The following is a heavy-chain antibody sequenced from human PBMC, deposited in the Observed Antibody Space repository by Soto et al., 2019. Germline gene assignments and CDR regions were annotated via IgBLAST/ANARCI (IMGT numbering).Heavy chain of an antibody. CDR1: GGSISSYY. Sequence: QVQLQESGPGLVKPSETLSLTCTVSGGSISSYYWSWIRQPPGKGLEWIGYTYYSGSTNYNPSLKSRVTISVDTSKNQFSLKLSSVTAADTAVYYCARQDYYDSSGDWFDPWGQGTLVTVSS. CDR2: TYYSGST. CDR3: ARQDYYDSSGDWFDP. D-gene: IGHD3-22*01. J-gene: IGHJ5*02. V-gene: IGHV4-59*01.